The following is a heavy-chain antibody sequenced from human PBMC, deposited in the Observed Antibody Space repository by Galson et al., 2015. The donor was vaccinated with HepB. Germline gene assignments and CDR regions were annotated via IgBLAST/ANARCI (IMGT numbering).Heavy chain of an antibody. CDR1: GGTFSSYT. J-gene: IGHJ6*02. CDR2: IIPILGIA. V-gene: IGHV1-69*02. CDR3: AYIAVAGTFPHSKGDRYYGMDV. Sequence: SVKVSCKASGGTFSSYTISWVRQAPGQGLEWMGRIIPILGIANYAQKFQGRVTITADKSTSTAYMELSSLRSEDTAVYYCAYIAVAGTFPHSKGDRYYGMDVWGQGTTVTVSS. D-gene: IGHD6-19*01.